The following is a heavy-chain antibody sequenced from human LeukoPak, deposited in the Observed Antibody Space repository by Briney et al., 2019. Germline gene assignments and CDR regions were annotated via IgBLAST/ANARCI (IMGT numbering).Heavy chain of an antibody. V-gene: IGHV4-4*02. CDR3: ARMIADQWLVPRGMDY. J-gene: IGHJ4*02. CDR1: GGSISSSNW. CDR2: IYHSGST. D-gene: IGHD6-19*01. Sequence: PSETLSLTCAVSGGSISSSNWWSWVRQPPGKGLEWIGEIYHSGSTNYNPSLKSRVTISVDKSKNQFSLKLSSVTAADTAVYYCARMIADQWLVPRGMDYWGQGTLVTVSS.